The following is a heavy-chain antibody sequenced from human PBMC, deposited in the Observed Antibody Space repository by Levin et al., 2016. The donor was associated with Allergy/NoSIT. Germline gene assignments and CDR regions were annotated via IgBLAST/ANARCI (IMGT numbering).Heavy chain of an antibody. V-gene: IGHV1-18*01. Sequence: WVRQAPGQGLEWMGHISGYNANTKYAQKFQGRVTMTTDTSTSTAYMELRSLRSDDTAVYYCARAGTTIYYYGMDVWGQGTTVTVSS. J-gene: IGHJ6*02. CDR2: ISGYNANT. CDR3: ARAGTTIYYYGMDV. D-gene: IGHD3-10*01.